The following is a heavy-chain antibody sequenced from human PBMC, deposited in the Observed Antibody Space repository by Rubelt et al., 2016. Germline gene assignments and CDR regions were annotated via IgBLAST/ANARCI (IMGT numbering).Heavy chain of an antibody. J-gene: IGHJ1*01. CDR3: ASSTWTEYFHH. CDR2: IYYSGST. Sequence: QLQLQESGPGLVKPSETLSLTCTVSGGSVSSGYWSWIRQPPGKGLEWIAYIYYSGSTNYNPSLKSRVTISRDTSKKQFSLELRYVTAADTAVYYCASSTWTEYFHHWGQGTLVTVSS. V-gene: IGHV4-59*02. CDR1: GGSVSSGY. D-gene: IGHD6-13*01.